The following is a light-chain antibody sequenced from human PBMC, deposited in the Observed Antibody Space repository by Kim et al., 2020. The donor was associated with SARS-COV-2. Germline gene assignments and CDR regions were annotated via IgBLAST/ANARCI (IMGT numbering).Light chain of an antibody. CDR2: GAS. CDR3: QQYGSSLRT. CDR1: QSVSSNY. J-gene: IGKJ4*01. V-gene: IGKV3-20*01. Sequence: SPGERATLSCRASQSVSSNYLAWYQQKPGQAPRLLIYGASSRATGIPDRFSGSGSATDFTLTISRLEPEDFAVYYCQQYGSSLRTFGEGTKVDIK.